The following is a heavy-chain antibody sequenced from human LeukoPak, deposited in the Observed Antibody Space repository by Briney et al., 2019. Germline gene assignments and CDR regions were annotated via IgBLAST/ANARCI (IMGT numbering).Heavy chain of an antibody. Sequence: PGGSLRLSCAASGFTFTSYSMNWVRQAPGKGLEWVSYISSSGSTMYYADSVKGRFTISRDNGKNSLYLQMNSLRAEDTAVYYCARGQLWYGYWGQGTLVTVSS. J-gene: IGHJ4*02. V-gene: IGHV3-48*04. CDR3: ARGQLWYGY. CDR1: GFTFTSYS. CDR2: ISSSGSTM. D-gene: IGHD5-18*01.